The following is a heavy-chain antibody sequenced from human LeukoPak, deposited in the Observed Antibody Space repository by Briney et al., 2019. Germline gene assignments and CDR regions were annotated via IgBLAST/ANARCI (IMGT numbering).Heavy chain of an antibody. D-gene: IGHD3-22*01. Sequence: GESLKISCKGSGYSFPTYWIAWVRQMPGKGLEWMGIIYPGDSDTRYSPSFQGQVTISADQSISTAYLQWSSLQASDTAMYYCARPMAVAAHDAFDIWGQGTVVTVSS. CDR1: GYSFPTYW. CDR2: IYPGDSDT. CDR3: ARPMAVAAHDAFDI. V-gene: IGHV5-51*01. J-gene: IGHJ3*02.